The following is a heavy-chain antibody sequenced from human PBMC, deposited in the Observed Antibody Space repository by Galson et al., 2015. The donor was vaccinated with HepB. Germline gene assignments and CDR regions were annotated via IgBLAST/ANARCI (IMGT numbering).Heavy chain of an antibody. CDR3: ARDGPPDYYGSTKAFDI. V-gene: IGHV3-48*02. J-gene: IGHJ3*02. Sequence: SLRLSCAASGFTFSSYSMNWVRQAPGKGLEWVSYISSSSSTIYYADSVKGRFTISRDNAKNSLYLQMNSLRDEDTAVYYCARDGPPDYYGSTKAFDIWGQGTMVTVSS. CDR1: GFTFSSYS. D-gene: IGHD3-10*01. CDR2: ISSSSSTI.